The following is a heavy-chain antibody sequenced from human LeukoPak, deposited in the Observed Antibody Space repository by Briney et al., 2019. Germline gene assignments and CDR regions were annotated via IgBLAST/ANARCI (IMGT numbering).Heavy chain of an antibody. Sequence: ASVKVSCKASGGIFSRYAINWVRQAPGQGLEWMGGIIPIFGTANYAQKFQGRVTITADESTSTAYMELSSLRSEDTAVYYCARGWDHDSDGRPTAYVYWGQGTLVTVSS. CDR3: ARGWDHDSDGRPTAYVY. CDR1: GGIFSRYA. CDR2: IIPIFGTA. D-gene: IGHD3-22*01. V-gene: IGHV1-69*13. J-gene: IGHJ4*02.